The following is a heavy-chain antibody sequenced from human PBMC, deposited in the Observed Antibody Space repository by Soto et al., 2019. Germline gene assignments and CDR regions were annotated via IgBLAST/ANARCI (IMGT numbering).Heavy chain of an antibody. CDR1: GFTFSSYA. D-gene: IGHD3-10*01. Sequence: PVGSLRLSCAASGFTFSSYAMSWVRQAPGKGLEWVSAISGSGGSTYYADSVKGRFTISRDNSKNTLYLQMNSLRAEDTAVYYCAKETLIYRGGDWLDPWGQGTLVTVSS. J-gene: IGHJ5*02. CDR3: AKETLIYRGGDWLDP. V-gene: IGHV3-23*01. CDR2: ISGSGGST.